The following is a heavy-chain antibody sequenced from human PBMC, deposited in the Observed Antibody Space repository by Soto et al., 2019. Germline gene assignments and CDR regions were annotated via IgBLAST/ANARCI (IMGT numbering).Heavy chain of an antibody. J-gene: IGHJ2*01. CDR3: ARNVVGFDL. D-gene: IGHD2-21*01. CDR1: GGSFSGYY. CDR2: INHSGST. Sequence: SETLSLTCAVYGGSFSGYYWSWIRQPPGKGLEWIGEINHSGSTNYNPSLKSRVTISVDTSKNHFSLKLSSVTAADTAVYYCARNVVGFDLWGRGTLVTVSS. V-gene: IGHV4-34*01.